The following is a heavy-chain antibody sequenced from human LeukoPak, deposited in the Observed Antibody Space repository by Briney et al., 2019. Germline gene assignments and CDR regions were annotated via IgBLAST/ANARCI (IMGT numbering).Heavy chain of an antibody. CDR3: ARPPDY. Sequence: GGSLRLSCAASGFTFSSYAMSWVRQMPGKGLEWMGIIYPGDSDTRYSPSFQGQVTISADKSISTAYLQWSSLKASDTAMYYCARPPDYWGQGTLVTVSS. CDR2: IYPGDSDT. V-gene: IGHV5-51*01. J-gene: IGHJ4*02. CDR1: GFTFSSYA.